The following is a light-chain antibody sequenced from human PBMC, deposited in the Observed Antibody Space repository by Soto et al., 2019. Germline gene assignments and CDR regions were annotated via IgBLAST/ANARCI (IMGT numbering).Light chain of an antibody. V-gene: IGKV1-5*03. CDR3: QQYNSYSRT. CDR2: KAS. Sequence: DIQMTQSPSTLSASVGDRVTITCRASQGISSWLAWYQQKPGKAPKLLISKASSLESGVPSRVSGSGSGTEVPLTISSLQSDDCATSYCQQYNSYSRTFGQGTKVEIK. J-gene: IGKJ1*01. CDR1: QGISSW.